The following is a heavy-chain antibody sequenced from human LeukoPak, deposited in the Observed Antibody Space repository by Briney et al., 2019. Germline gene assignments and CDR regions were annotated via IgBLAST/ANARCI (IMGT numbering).Heavy chain of an antibody. CDR3: AKAETMVRGAHFDY. CDR1: GFTFSSYA. Sequence: PGGSLRLSCAASGFTFSSYAKSWVRQAPGKGLEWVSAISGSGGSTYYADSVKGRFTISRDNSKNTLYLQMNSLRAEDTAVYYCAKAETMVRGAHFDYWGQGTLVTVSS. CDR2: ISGSGGST. J-gene: IGHJ4*02. D-gene: IGHD3-10*01. V-gene: IGHV3-23*01.